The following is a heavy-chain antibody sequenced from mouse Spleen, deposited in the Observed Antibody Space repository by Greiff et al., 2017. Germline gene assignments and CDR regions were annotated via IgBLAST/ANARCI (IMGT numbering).Heavy chain of an antibody. CDR1: GYTFTDYE. V-gene: IGHV1-15*01. CDR3: TCRSTMMTTGGLDY. Sequence: QVQLQQSGAELVRPGASVTLSCKASGYTFTDYEMHWVKQTPVHGLEWIGAIDPETGGTAYNQKFKGKAILTADNSSSTAYMELRSLTSEDSAVYYCTCRSTMMTTGGLDYWGQGTTLTVSS. J-gene: IGHJ2*01. D-gene: IGHD2-4*01. CDR2: IDPETGGT.